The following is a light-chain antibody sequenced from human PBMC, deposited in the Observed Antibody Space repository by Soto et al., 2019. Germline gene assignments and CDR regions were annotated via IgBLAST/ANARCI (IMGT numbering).Light chain of an antibody. V-gene: IGKV3-20*01. CDR2: GAS. CDR1: QSVNSRN. CDR3: QQYGGSPT. J-gene: IGKJ1*01. Sequence: EIVLTQSPGTLSLSPGERGTLSCRASQSVNSRNLAWNQRKPGQAPRLLIYGASNRAAGIPDRFSGSGSGTDFTLTISRLEPEDFAMYYCQQYGGSPTFGQGTKVDIK.